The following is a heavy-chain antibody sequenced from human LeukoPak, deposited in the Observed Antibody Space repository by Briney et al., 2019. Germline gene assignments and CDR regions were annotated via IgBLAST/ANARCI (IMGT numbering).Heavy chain of an antibody. Sequence: GESLKISCKDSGYSFTNYWIGWARQMPGKGLEWMGIIYPGDSDTRYSPSFQGQVTISADKSITTAYLQWSSLKASDTAIYYCARTMGTSTSSTLDYWGQGTLVTVSS. V-gene: IGHV5-51*01. CDR2: IYPGDSDT. CDR3: ARTMGTSTSSTLDY. D-gene: IGHD2-2*01. CDR1: GYSFTNYW. J-gene: IGHJ4*02.